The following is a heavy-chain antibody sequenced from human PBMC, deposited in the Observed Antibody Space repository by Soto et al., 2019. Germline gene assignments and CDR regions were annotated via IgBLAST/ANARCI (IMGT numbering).Heavy chain of an antibody. Sequence: ASVKVSCKASGDSFTSYGISGVRQSPGQRLEGVGWIIAYNGNTNYAEKLQGRVTMTTDTSTSTSYMALRSLSSDVPAVYSRARGHFVDAWRKGALV. CDR2: IIAYNGNT. D-gene: IGHD3-3*02. CDR1: GDSFTSYG. V-gene: IGHV1-18*01. CDR3: ARGHFVDA. J-gene: IGHJ1*01.